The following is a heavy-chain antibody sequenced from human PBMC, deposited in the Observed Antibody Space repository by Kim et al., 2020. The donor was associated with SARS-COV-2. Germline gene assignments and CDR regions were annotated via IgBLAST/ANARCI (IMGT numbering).Heavy chain of an antibody. CDR1: GYTLTELS. D-gene: IGHD6-19*01. CDR2: FDPEDGET. CDR3: ATGGGIAVADPFDY. Sequence: ASVKVSCKVSGYTLTELSMHWVRQAPGKGLEWMGGFDPEDGETIYAQKFQGRVTMTEDTSTDTAYMELSSLRSEDTAVYYCATGGGIAVADPFDYWGQGTLVTVSS. V-gene: IGHV1-24*01. J-gene: IGHJ4*02.